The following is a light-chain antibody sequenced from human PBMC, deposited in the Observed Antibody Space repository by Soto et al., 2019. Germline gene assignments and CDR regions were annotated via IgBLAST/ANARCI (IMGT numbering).Light chain of an antibody. V-gene: IGKV1-9*01. Sequence: DIQMTHSPSSLSASVGDRVTITCRASQSISSYLNWYQVKPGKAPKLLIYAASTLESGVPSRFSATVSGTEFSLTITSLQPEDFATYYCQQLFDSPITFGQGTRLEIK. J-gene: IGKJ5*01. CDR2: AAS. CDR3: QQLFDSPIT. CDR1: QSISSY.